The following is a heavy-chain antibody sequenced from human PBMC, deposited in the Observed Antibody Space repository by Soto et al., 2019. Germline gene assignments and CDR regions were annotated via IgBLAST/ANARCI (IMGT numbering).Heavy chain of an antibody. Sequence: QVQLVQSGAEVKKPGASVKVSCKASGYTFSSYGITWVRQAPGQGLEWMGGISAYNGNTNNAQKLQGRVTLTTDTSTSTGYMELRSLRSDDTAVYYCARVPVVVPAATYYYFMDVWGKGTTVTVSS. CDR3: ARVPVVVPAATYYYFMDV. D-gene: IGHD2-2*01. CDR1: GYTFSSYG. J-gene: IGHJ6*03. V-gene: IGHV1-18*01. CDR2: ISAYNGNT.